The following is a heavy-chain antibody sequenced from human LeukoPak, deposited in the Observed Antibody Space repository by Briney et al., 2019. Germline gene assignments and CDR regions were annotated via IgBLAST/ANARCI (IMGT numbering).Heavy chain of an antibody. CDR3: AKDPRGGRYSGYDTVDY. D-gene: IGHD5-12*01. CDR1: GFTFSSYG. J-gene: IGHJ4*02. CDR2: IRYDGSNK. Sequence: GGSLRLSCAASGFTFSSYGMHWVRQAPGKGLEWVAFIRYDGSNKYYADSVKGRFTISRDNSKNTLYLQMNSLRAEDTAVYYCAKDPRGGRYSGYDTVDYWGQGTLVTVSS. V-gene: IGHV3-30*02.